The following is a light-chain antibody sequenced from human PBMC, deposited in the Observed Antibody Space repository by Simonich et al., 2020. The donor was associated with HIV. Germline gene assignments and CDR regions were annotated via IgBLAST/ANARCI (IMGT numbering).Light chain of an antibody. J-gene: IGKJ1*01. Sequence: DIVMTQSPDSLAVSLGERATINCKSSQSVLYSSNNKNYLAWYQQKPGQPPKLLIYWASTRESGVPDRFIGSGSGTDFTLTISSLQAEDVAVYYCHQYYRTPPTFGQGTKVEIK. V-gene: IGKV4-1*01. CDR1: QSVLYSSNNKNY. CDR2: WAS. CDR3: HQYYRTPPT.